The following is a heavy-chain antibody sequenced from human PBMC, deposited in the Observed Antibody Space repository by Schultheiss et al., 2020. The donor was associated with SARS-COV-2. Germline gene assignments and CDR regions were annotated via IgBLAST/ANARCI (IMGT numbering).Heavy chain of an antibody. V-gene: IGHV4-34*01. CDR1: GGSFSGYY. CDR2: INHSGST. D-gene: IGHD6-13*01. J-gene: IGHJ3*02. CDR3: ARGLPGIAAAGTLGAFDI. Sequence: ETLSLTCAVYGGSFSGYYWSWIRQPPGKGLEWIGEINHSGSTNYNPSLKSRVTISVDTSKNQFSLKLSSVTAADTAVYYCARGLPGIAAAGTLGAFDIWGQGTMVTVSS.